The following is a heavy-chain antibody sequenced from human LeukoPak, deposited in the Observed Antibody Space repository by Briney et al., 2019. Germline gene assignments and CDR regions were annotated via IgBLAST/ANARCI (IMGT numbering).Heavy chain of an antibody. CDR3: ARFGLGKHTEVAGIPFDI. J-gene: IGHJ3*02. CDR2: FDPEDVET. D-gene: IGHD6-19*01. CDR1: GYTLTELS. Sequence: ASVKVSCKVSGYTLTELSMHWVRQAPGKGLEWVGGFDPEDVETIYAQKFQGRVTMTEDPPTDTAYMELSSLRSDDTALYYCARFGLGKHTEVAGIPFDIWGQGTMVTVSS. V-gene: IGHV1-24*01.